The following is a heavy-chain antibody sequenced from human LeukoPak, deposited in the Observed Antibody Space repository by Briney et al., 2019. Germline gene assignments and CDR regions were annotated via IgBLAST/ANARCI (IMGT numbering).Heavy chain of an antibody. Sequence: ASVKVSCKASGYTFTGYYMHWVRQAPGQGLEWMGWINPNSGGTNYAQKFQGRVTMTRNTSISTAYMELSSLRSEDTAVYYCARDFGAAAGSGYNWFDPWGQGTPVTVSS. CDR1: GYTFTGYY. V-gene: IGHV1-2*02. D-gene: IGHD6-13*01. CDR2: INPNSGGT. CDR3: ARDFGAAAGSGYNWFDP. J-gene: IGHJ5*02.